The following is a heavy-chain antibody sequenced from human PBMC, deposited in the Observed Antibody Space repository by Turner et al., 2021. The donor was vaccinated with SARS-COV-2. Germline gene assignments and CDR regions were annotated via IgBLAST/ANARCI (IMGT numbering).Heavy chain of an antibody. CDR3: AKPPGEQWLVLALVFDY. Sequence: EVQLLESGGGLVQPGGSLRLPCAASGFTFGSYAMSWVRQAPGKGLEWVSAISGSGGSTYYADSVKGRFTISRDNSKNTLYLQMNSLRAEDTAVYYCAKPPGEQWLVLALVFDYWGQGTLVTVSS. V-gene: IGHV3-23*01. J-gene: IGHJ4*02. D-gene: IGHD6-19*01. CDR1: GFTFGSYA. CDR2: ISGSGGST.